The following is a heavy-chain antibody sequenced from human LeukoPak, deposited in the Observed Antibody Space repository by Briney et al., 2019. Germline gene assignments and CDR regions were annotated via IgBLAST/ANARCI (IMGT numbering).Heavy chain of an antibody. CDR2: ISGSGGST. Sequence: TGGSLRLSCAASGFTFSSYAMSWVRQAPGEGLEWVSAISGSGGSTYYADSVKGRFTISRDNSKNTLYLQMNSLRAEDTAVYYCAKYYGSGSYYGYYYYYGMDVWGKGTTVTVSS. CDR3: AKYYGSGSYYGYYYYYGMDV. CDR1: GFTFSSYA. V-gene: IGHV3-23*01. J-gene: IGHJ6*04. D-gene: IGHD3-10*01.